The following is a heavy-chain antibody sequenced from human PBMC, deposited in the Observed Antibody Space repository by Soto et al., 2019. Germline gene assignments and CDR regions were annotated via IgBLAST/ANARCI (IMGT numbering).Heavy chain of an antibody. Sequence: GESLKISCAASGFTFSNAWMSWVRQAPGKGLEWVGRIKSKTDGGTTDYAAPVKGRFTISRDDSKNTLYLQMNSLKTEDTAVYYCTTDLSVEGRQWLVPIDYWGQGTLVTVSS. CDR2: IKSKTDGGTT. J-gene: IGHJ4*02. D-gene: IGHD6-19*01. V-gene: IGHV3-15*01. CDR3: TTDLSVEGRQWLVPIDY. CDR1: GFTFSNAW.